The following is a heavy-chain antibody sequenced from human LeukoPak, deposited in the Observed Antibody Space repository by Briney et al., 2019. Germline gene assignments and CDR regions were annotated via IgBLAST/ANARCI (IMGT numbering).Heavy chain of an antibody. CDR2: INPNSGGT. Sequence: ASVKVSCKASGYTFTGYYMHWVRQAPGQGLEWMGWINPNSGGTNYAQKFQGRVTMTRDTSISTAYMELSRLRSDDTAVYYCARGEAYEQFHNYNWFDPWGQGTLVTVSS. CDR3: ARGEAYEQFHNYNWFDP. D-gene: IGHD1-1*01. V-gene: IGHV1-2*02. J-gene: IGHJ5*02. CDR1: GYTFTGYY.